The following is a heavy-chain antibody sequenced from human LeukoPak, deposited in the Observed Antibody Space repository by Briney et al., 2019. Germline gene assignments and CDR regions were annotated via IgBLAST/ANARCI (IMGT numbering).Heavy chain of an antibody. CDR1: GFTFDDYG. V-gene: IGHV3-20*04. Sequence: GGSLRLSCAASGFTFDDYGMSWVRQAPGKGLEWVSGINWNGGSTGYADSVKGRVTISRDNAKESLYLQMNSLRAEDTAVYYCAREGTAMVSSDYWGQGALVTVSS. D-gene: IGHD5-18*01. CDR2: INWNGGST. J-gene: IGHJ4*02. CDR3: AREGTAMVSSDY.